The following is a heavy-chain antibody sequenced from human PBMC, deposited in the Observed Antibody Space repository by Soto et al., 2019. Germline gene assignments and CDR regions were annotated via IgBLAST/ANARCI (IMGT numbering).Heavy chain of an antibody. CDR3: ARSGCFFPSCYPYHYHVDF. J-gene: IGHJ6*03. CDR2: IYYSGST. V-gene: IGHV4-39*01. CDR1: GGSISSSSYY. Sequence: SETLSLTCTVSGGSISSSSYYWGWIRQPPGKGLEWIGSIYYSGSTYYNPSLKSRVTISVDTSKNQFSLKLSSVTAADTAVYYCARSGCFFPSCYPYHYHVDFCGQGTSVPVSS. D-gene: IGHD2-15*01.